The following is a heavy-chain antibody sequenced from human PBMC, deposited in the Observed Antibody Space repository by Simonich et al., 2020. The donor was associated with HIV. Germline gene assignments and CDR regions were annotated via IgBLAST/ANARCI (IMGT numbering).Heavy chain of an antibody. CDR1: GGSFSGYY. V-gene: IGHV4-34*01. J-gene: IGHJ3*02. CDR3: ARAGLTMVRGVPGAFDI. D-gene: IGHD3-10*01. CDR2: INHSGAT. Sequence: QVQLQQWGAGLLKPSETLSLNCAVYGGSFSGYYWSWIRQPPGKGLGGIGEINHSGATKDTPSRKGRVSISVGTSKNQFSLKLSSVTAADTAVYYWARAGLTMVRGVPGAFDIWGQGTMVTVSS.